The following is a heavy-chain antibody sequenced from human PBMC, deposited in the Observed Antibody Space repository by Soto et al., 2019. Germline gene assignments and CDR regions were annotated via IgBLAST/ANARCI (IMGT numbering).Heavy chain of an antibody. J-gene: IGHJ4*02. D-gene: IGHD3-16*01. V-gene: IGHV4-39*01. Sequence: KPSETLSLTCTVSGDSISSESYYWGWIRQPPGKGLEWIGNLYHNGNTYYNPSLKSRVTISADTSKNQFSLEVTSVTAADTAVYYCARLTLRMATMRLNFDYWGQGTQVTVSS. CDR1: GDSISSESYY. CDR3: ARLTLRMATMRLNFDY. CDR2: LYHNGNT.